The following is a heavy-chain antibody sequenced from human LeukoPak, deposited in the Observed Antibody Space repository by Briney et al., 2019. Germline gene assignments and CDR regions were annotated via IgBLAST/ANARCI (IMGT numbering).Heavy chain of an antibody. J-gene: IGHJ4*02. CDR1: GYTFTGYY. Sequence: GASVKVSCEASGYTFTGYYMHWVRQAPGQGLEWMGWINPNSGGTNYAQKFQGRVTMTRDTSISTAYMELSRLRSDDTAVYYCARDDSSDGYDFDYWGQGTLVTVSS. D-gene: IGHD6-19*01. CDR3: ARDDSSDGYDFDY. V-gene: IGHV1-2*02. CDR2: INPNSGGT.